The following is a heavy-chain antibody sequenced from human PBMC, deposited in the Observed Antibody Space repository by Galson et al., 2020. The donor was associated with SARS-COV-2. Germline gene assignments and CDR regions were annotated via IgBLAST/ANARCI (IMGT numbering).Heavy chain of an antibody. Sequence: GESLKISCAASGFTFSSYAMSWVRQPPGKGLVWVSRINSDGSSTSYADSVKGRFTIPRDNAKNTLYLQMNSLRAEDTAVYYCAKEFYYDSSGPLDAFDIWGQGTMVTVSS. D-gene: IGHD3-22*01. CDR2: INSDGSST. V-gene: IGHV3-74*01. J-gene: IGHJ3*02. CDR1: GFTFSSYA. CDR3: AKEFYYDSSGPLDAFDI.